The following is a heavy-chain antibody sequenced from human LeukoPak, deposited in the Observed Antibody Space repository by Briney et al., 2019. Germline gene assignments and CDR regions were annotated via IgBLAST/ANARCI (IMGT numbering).Heavy chain of an antibody. D-gene: IGHD3-22*01. J-gene: IGHJ4*02. CDR2: INHSGST. Sequence: PSETLSLTCAGYGGSFSGYYWSWIRQPPGKGLEWIGEINHSGSTNYNPSLKSRVTISVDTSKNQFSLKLSSVTAADTAVYYCARGRDSSGYYVSYWGQGTLVTVSS. CDR1: GGSFSGYY. V-gene: IGHV4-34*01. CDR3: ARGRDSSGYYVSY.